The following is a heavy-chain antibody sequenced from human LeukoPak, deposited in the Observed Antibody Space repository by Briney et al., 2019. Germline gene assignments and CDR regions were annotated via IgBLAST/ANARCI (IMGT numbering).Heavy chain of an antibody. J-gene: IGHJ4*02. CDR1: GFTFSSYS. CDR2: ISSSSSYI. V-gene: IGHV3-21*01. D-gene: IGHD3-22*01. Sequence: GGSLRLSCAASGFTFSSYSMNWVRQAPGKGLEWVSSISSSSSYIYYADSVKGRFTISRDNAKNSLYLQMNSLRAGDTAVYYCARPGHDSSGYYPFDYWGQGTLVTVSS. CDR3: ARPGHDSSGYYPFDY.